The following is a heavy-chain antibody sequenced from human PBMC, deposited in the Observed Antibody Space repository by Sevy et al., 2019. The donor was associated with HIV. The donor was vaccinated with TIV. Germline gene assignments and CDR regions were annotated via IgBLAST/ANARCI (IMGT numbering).Heavy chain of an antibody. CDR3: TTDVSSGYYYGYYYYGMDV. J-gene: IGHJ6*02. CDR2: IKSKTDGGTT. CDR1: GFTFSNAW. D-gene: IGHD3-22*01. V-gene: IGHV3-15*01. Sequence: GGSLRLSCAASGFTFSNAWMSWVRQAPGKGLEWVGRIKSKTDGGTTDYAAPVKGRFTISRADSKNTLYLQMNSLKTEDTAVYYCTTDVSSGYYYGYYYYGMDVWGQGTTVTVSS.